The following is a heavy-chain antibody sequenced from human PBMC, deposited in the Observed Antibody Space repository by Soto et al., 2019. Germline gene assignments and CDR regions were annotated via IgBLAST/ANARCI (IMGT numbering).Heavy chain of an antibody. CDR3: ARQETSIGSGYSH. CDR2: IYAGDSDT. J-gene: IGHJ4*02. Sequence: PGESLKISCKGSGYTFSNYWIGWVRQMPGKGLEWMGIIYAGDSDTRYSPSFQGQVTMSADQSISTAYLQWTSLKASDTAICYCARQETSIGSGYSHWGQGTLVTVSS. D-gene: IGHD3-22*01. CDR1: GYTFSNYW. V-gene: IGHV5-51*01.